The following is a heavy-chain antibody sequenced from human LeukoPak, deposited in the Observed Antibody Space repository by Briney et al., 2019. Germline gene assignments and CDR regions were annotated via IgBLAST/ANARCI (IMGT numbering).Heavy chain of an antibody. V-gene: IGHV4-31*03. CDR3: ARAKYNSGWYLDH. CDR1: GGSISSGGYY. CDR2: IHYSGST. J-gene: IGHJ4*02. D-gene: IGHD6-19*01. Sequence: SQTLSLTCTVSGGSISSGGYYWSWIRQHPGKGLEWIGYIHYSGSTYYNPSLKSRLTISVDTSKNQFSLKVSSVTAADTAVYYCARAKYNSGWYLDHWGQGTLVTVSS.